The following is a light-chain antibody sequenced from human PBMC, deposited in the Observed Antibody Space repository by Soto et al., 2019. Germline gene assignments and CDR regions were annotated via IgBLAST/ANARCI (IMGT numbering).Light chain of an antibody. CDR3: QQVKSYTRT. V-gene: IGKV1-9*01. Sequence: DIHFTQSPSSLSASVGDRVTITCRASQAITNNLAWYPQKPGNPPRLLIYEESTLQSGVPSRFSGRKVGTQFILTIDSLQPEDFATDYCQQVKSYTRTFGGGTKVDIK. CDR1: QAITNN. J-gene: IGKJ4*01. CDR2: EES.